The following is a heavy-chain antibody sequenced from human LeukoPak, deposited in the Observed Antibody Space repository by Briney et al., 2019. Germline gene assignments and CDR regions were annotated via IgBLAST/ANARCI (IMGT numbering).Heavy chain of an antibody. Sequence: GGSLRLSCAASGFTFSSYGMHWVRQAPGKGLEWVAFITYDGSNKYYAESVKGRFTTSRDDSKNTLYVQMNSLRGEDTAVYHCARDLTYSGWYYFDCWGQGTLVTVSS. CDR1: GFTFSSYG. CDR3: ARDLTYSGWYYFDC. D-gene: IGHD6-19*01. J-gene: IGHJ4*02. V-gene: IGHV3-30*02. CDR2: ITYDGSNK.